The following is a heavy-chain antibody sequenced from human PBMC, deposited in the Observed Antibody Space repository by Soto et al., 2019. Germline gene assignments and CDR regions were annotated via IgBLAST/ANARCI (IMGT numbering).Heavy chain of an antibody. J-gene: IGHJ4*02. Sequence: GGSLRLSCAASGFTFDDYAMHWVRQAPGKGLEWVSGISWNSGSIGYADSVKGRFTISRDNAKNSLYLQMNSLRAEDTALYYCAKDISYDYIWGSSYGRYYFDYWGQGTLVTVSS. CDR1: GFTFDDYA. V-gene: IGHV3-9*01. D-gene: IGHD3-16*01. CDR3: AKDISYDYIWGSSYGRYYFDY. CDR2: ISWNSGSI.